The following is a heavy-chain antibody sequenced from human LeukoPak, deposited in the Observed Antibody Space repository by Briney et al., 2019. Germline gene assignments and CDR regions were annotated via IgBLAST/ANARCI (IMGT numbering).Heavy chain of an antibody. CDR1: GGSISSHY. CDR3: ATIKRGYPYGYFDF. V-gene: IGHV4-59*11. J-gene: IGHJ4*02. CDR2: MYDTVNA. D-gene: IGHD5-18*01. Sequence: PSETLSLTCTVSGGSISSHYWSWVRQPPGKGLEWIGYMYDTVNAKDNPSLTSRLTLSADTSKNQFSLRLGSVTAADTAVYYRATIKRGYPYGYFDFWGQGILVTVSS.